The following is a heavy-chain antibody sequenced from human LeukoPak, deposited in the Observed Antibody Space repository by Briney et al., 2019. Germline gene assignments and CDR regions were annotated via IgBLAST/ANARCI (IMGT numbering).Heavy chain of an antibody. CDR3: ARGPYSYDSSGAFDI. CDR1: GDSISSGDYY. V-gene: IGHV4-61*02. CDR2: ISGSGST. D-gene: IGHD3-22*01. J-gene: IGHJ3*02. Sequence: PSQTLSLTCTVSGDSISSGDYYWGWIRQPAGKGLEWFGRISGSGSTNYNPSLKSRVTISVDTSKNQFSLKLSSVTAADTAVYFCARGPYSYDSSGAFDIWGQGTMVTVSS.